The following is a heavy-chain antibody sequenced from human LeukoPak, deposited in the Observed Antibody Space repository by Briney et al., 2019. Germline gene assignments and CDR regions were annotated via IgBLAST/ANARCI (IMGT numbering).Heavy chain of an antibody. D-gene: IGHD3-22*01. J-gene: IGHJ5*02. CDR2: IRYDGTNK. V-gene: IGHV3-30*02. CDR1: GFTFSSYG. CDR3: ARDLGQYYDTSDNWFDP. Sequence: RSGGSLRLSCAASGFTFSSYGMHWVRQAPGKGLGWVAFIRYDGTNKYYADSVKGRFTISRDNSKNTLYLQMNSLRAEDTAVYYCARDLGQYYDTSDNWFDPWGQGTLVTVSS.